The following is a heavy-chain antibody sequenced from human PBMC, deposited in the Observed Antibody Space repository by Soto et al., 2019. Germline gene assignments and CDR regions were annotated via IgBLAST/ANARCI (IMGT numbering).Heavy chain of an antibody. D-gene: IGHD1-1*01. CDR2: IYSGGST. V-gene: IGHV3-66*01. J-gene: IGHJ4*02. CDR3: ARSNRLEPPGY. CDR1: GFTVSSNY. Sequence: EVQLVESGGGLVQPGGSLRLSCAASGFTVSSNYMSWVRQAPGKGLEWVSVIYSGGSTYYADSVNGRFTISRDNSKNTLYLQMNSLRAEDTAVYYCARSNRLEPPGYWGQGTLVTVSS.